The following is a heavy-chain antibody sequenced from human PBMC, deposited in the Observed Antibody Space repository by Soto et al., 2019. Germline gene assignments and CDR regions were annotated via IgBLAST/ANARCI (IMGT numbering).Heavy chain of an antibody. V-gene: IGHV1-69*12. CDR1: GGTFSSYA. CDR3: ARAHDYYYGMDV. J-gene: IGHJ6*02. CDR2: IIPIFGTA. Sequence: QVQLVQSGAEVKKPGSSVKVSCKASGGTFSSYAISWVRQAPGQGLEWMGGIIPIFGTANYAQKFQGRVTLTADESTSTAYRELSSLRSEDTAVYYCARAHDYYYGMDVWGQGTTVTVCS.